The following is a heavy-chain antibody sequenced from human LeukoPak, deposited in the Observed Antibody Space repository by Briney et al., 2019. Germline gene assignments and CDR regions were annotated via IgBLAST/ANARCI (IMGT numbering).Heavy chain of an antibody. Sequence: GVSLRLSCTASGFRFSDFWMHWVRQAPAKALVWVSRIRGDGYDTNYADSVKGRFTISRDNAQNTLYLQMNSLRAEDTAVYYCASDRVLGSGSLDNWGQGTLVTVSS. J-gene: IGHJ4*02. D-gene: IGHD3-10*01. CDR2: IRGDGYDT. CDR3: ASDRVLGSGSLDN. V-gene: IGHV3-74*01. CDR1: GFRFSDFW.